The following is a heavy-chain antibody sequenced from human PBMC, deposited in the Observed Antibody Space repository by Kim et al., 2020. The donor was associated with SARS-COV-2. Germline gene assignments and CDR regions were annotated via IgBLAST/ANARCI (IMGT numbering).Heavy chain of an antibody. CDR3: ARVRGGANDY. J-gene: IGHJ4*02. D-gene: IGHD3-16*01. Sequence: KGRIHISRDKAKNSPYLQMNSLRDEDTAVYYCARVRGGANDYWGQGTLVTVSS. V-gene: IGHV3-11*04.